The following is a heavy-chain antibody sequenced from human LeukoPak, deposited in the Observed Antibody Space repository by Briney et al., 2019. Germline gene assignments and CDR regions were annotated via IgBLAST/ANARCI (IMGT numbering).Heavy chain of an antibody. CDR1: GYTFTSYY. D-gene: IGHD3-22*01. V-gene: IGHV1-46*01. J-gene: IGHJ5*02. Sequence: GASVKVSCKASGYTFTSYYLHWVRQAPGQGLEWMGIINPSDSTTTCAQKFQGRVTMTRDTSTSTIYMELSSLRSEDTAMYYCAREYHYESSGYKRALPNWFDPWGQGTLVTVSS. CDR3: AREYHYESSGYKRALPNWFDP. CDR2: INPSDSTT.